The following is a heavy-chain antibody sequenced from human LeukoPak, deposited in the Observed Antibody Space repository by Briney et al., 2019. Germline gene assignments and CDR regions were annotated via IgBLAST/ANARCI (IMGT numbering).Heavy chain of an antibody. CDR2: ISGSGGSP. CDR1: GFTFSSYA. J-gene: IGHJ4*02. CDR3: ARDSTVTTRYIFDF. D-gene: IGHD4-17*01. Sequence: GGSLRLSCAASGFTFSSYALTWVRQTPGRGLEWVASISGSGGSPHYADSVKGRFTISRDTFKNTLYLQMNSLRAEDTAIYCCARDSTVTTRYIFDFWGQGTLVTVSS. V-gene: IGHV3-23*01.